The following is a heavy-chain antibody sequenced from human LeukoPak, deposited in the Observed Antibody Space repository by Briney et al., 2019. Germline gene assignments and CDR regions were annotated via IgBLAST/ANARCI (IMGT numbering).Heavy chain of an antibody. J-gene: IGHJ6*02. CDR2: IYTSGST. CDR1: GGSISSGSYY. V-gene: IGHV4-61*02. CDR3: ARLEGSYCSGGSCPPGIYYGMDV. Sequence: SETLSLTCTVSGGSISSGSYYWSWIRQPAGKGLEWIGRIYTSGSTNYNPSLKSQVTISVDTSKNQFSLKLSSVTAADTAVYYCARLEGSYCSGGSCPPGIYYGMDVWGQGTTVTVSS. D-gene: IGHD2-15*01.